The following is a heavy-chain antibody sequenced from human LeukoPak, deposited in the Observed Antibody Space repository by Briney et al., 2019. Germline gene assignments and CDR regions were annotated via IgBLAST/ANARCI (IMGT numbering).Heavy chain of an antibody. CDR2: IYYSGST. D-gene: IGHD3-22*01. Sequence: ASETLSLTCTVSGDSISTSSYYWGWIRQPPGKGLEWLGRIYYSGSTYYNPSLKSRVTISVDTSKNQFSLNLYSVTAADTAVFYCARSYYYDYRQLDYWGQGTLVTVSS. CDR1: GDSISTSSYY. CDR3: ARSYYYDYRQLDY. V-gene: IGHV4-39*01. J-gene: IGHJ4*02.